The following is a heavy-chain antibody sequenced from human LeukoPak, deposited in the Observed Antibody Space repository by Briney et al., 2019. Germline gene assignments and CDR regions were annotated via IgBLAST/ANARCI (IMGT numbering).Heavy chain of an antibody. D-gene: IGHD3-10*01. CDR3: ARDPITMVRGGEYYYGMDV. Sequence: GASVKVSCKASGYTFTGYYMHWVRQAPGQGLEWMGWINPNSGGTNYAQKFQGRVTMTRDTSISTAYMELSRLRSDDTAVYYCARDPITMVRGGEYYYGMDVWGQGTTVTVSS. CDR2: INPNSGGT. V-gene: IGHV1-2*02. CDR1: GYTFTGYY. J-gene: IGHJ6*02.